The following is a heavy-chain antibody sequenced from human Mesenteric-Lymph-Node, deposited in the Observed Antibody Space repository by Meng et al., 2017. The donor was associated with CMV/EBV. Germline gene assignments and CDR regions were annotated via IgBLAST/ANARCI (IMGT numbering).Heavy chain of an antibody. V-gene: IGHV3-15*01. Sequence: SGFPFSNAWMSWVRQAPGKGLEWVGRIKSKTDGGTTDYAAPVKGRFTISRDDSKNTLYLQMNSLKTEDTAVYYCTGRLYCSSTSCPPWGQGTLVTVSS. D-gene: IGHD2-2*01. CDR2: IKSKTDGGTT. J-gene: IGHJ5*02. CDR3: TGRLYCSSTSCPP. CDR1: GFPFSNAW.